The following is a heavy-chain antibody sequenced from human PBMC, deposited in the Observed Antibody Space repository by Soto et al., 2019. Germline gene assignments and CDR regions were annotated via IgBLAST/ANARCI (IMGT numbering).Heavy chain of an antibody. D-gene: IGHD3-16*01. V-gene: IGHV3-7*01. CDR3: ARDIGFDYVN. CDR1: EFNVMSYW. CDR2: IKEDGSEI. Sequence: SLILSCAVSEFNVMSYWMSWVRQAPGKGLEWVASIKEDGSEIYYLQSVRGRFTISRDSAGNALHLAMNYLSAEDTGVYFCARDIGFDYVNWGQGTLVTVSS. J-gene: IGHJ4*02.